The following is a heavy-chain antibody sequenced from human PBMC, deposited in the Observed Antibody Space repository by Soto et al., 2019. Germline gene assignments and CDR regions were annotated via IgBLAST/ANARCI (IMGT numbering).Heavy chain of an antibody. Sequence: SVKVSCQASGFTFVMYAIHWVRLAPGQGLAWMAWINAGNGHTTYSQKFQGRVTITRDTSARTVYMELRSLRFDDTATYYCARAGWFAERHFDFWGQGSPLTASS. V-gene: IGHV1-3*01. J-gene: IGHJ4*02. CDR2: INAGNGHT. D-gene: IGHD3-10*01. CDR1: GFTFVMYA. CDR3: ARAGWFAERHFDF.